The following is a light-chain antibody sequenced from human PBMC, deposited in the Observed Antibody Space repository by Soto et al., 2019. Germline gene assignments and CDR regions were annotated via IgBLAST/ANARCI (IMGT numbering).Light chain of an antibody. CDR2: DAS. Sequence: EIVLTQSPATLSLSPGERATLSCRASQSVSSYLAWYQQKPGQAPRRLIYDASNRATGIPARFRGSGCGTDFTLPISRLEPEDFAVYYCQQRSNWQNSFGEGTKLEIK. CDR3: QQRSNWQNS. CDR1: QSVSSY. J-gene: IGKJ2*03. V-gene: IGKV3-11*01.